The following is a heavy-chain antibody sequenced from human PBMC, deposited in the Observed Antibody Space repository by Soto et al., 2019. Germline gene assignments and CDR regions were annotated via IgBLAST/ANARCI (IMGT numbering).Heavy chain of an antibody. CDR3: ASDTYRGDYAFDI. Sequence: PGGSLRLSCAASGFTFSSFAMHWDRQAPGKGLEWVTVISNDGSNKNYADFVKGRFTISRDNSKSTLYLQMNSLRAEDTAVYYCASDTYRGDYAFDIWGQGTMVTVSS. V-gene: IGHV3-30-3*01. CDR2: ISNDGSNK. CDR1: GFTFSSFA. J-gene: IGHJ3*02. D-gene: IGHD4-17*01.